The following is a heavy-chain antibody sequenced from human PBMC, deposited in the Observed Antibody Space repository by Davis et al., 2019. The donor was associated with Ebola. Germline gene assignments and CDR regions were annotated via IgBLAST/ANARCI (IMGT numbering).Heavy chain of an antibody. CDR3: AKSHCSTTSCREFDS. CDR1: GFIFSSYV. D-gene: IGHD2-2*01. J-gene: IGHJ4*02. Sequence: GESLKISCVASGFIFSSYVMSWVRQAPGKGLEWVALVSYDGRNKYYADSVKGRFSISRDDSMNTLFLEMNSLRAEDTAVYYCAKSHCSTTSCREFDSWGQGTLITVSS. CDR2: VSYDGRNK. V-gene: IGHV3-30*18.